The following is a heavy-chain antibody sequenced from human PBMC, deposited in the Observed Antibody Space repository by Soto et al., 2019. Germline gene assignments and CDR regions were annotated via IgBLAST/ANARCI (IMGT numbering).Heavy chain of an antibody. V-gene: IGHV3-30*18. CDR2: ISYDGSNK. CDR1: GFTFSSYG. J-gene: IGHJ6*02. CDR3: AKDDYTNYYYYGMDV. Sequence: QVQLVESGGGVVQPGRSLRLSCAASGFTFSSYGMHWVRQAPGKGLEWVAVISYDGSNKYYADSVKGRFTISRDNSKNTLYLQMNSLRAEDTAVYYCAKDDYTNYYYYGMDVWGQGTTVTVSS. D-gene: IGHD4-4*01.